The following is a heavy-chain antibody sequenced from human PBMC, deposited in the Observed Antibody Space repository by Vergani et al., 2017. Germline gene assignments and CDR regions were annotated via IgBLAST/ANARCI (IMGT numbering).Heavy chain of an antibody. CDR1: GFTFSGYW. CDR3: ASLGYRSGRRWFDP. D-gene: IGHD6-19*01. Sequence: EVQLVESGGGLVQPGGSLRLSCAASGFTFSGYWMSWVRQAPGKGLEWVANIEQDGGEKYYVDSVKGRFTISRDNAKNSLYLQMNSLRAEDTAMYYCASLGYRSGRRWFDPWGQGTLVTVSS. J-gene: IGHJ5*02. V-gene: IGHV3-7*03. CDR2: IEQDGGEK.